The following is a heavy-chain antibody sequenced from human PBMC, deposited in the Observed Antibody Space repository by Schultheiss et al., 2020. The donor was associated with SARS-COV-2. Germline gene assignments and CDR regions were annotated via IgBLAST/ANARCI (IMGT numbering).Heavy chain of an antibody. Sequence: SETLSLTCAVYGGSFSVYYWGWIRQPPGKGLEWIGSIYHTGSTYYSPSLKSRVTISVDTSKNQFSLKLNSVTAADTAIYYCASLSVATSPRVDYWGQGTLVTVSS. V-gene: IGHV4-38-2*01. CDR3: ASLSVATSPRVDY. J-gene: IGHJ4*02. D-gene: IGHD5-12*01. CDR1: GGSFSVYY. CDR2: IYHTGST.